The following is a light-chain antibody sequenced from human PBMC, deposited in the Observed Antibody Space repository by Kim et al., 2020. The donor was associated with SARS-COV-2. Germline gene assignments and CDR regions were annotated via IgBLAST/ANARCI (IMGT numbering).Light chain of an antibody. V-gene: IGLV1-44*01. CDR1: NSNIGKNT. J-gene: IGLJ3*02. Sequence: HSVLTQPPSASATPGQRVTISCTGSNSNIGKNTVNWFQQFPGTAPKLVVYTNEQRPSGVPDRFSGSKSGTSASLSISGLRSEDEGDYYCAVWDDSLDSPVFGGGAQLTVL. CDR3: AVWDDSLDSPV. CDR2: TNE.